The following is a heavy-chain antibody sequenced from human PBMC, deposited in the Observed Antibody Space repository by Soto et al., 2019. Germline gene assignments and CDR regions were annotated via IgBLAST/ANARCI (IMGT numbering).Heavy chain of an antibody. CDR1: GFSLGSYS. V-gene: IGHV3-21*06. J-gene: IGHJ4*02. CDR3: ARDRGGDLPLDY. CDR2: ISSSTTYI. D-gene: IGHD3-16*01. Sequence: GGSLRLSCAGSGFSLGSYSMNWVRQAPGKGLEWVSSISSSTTYIYYADSVKGRFTISRDNAQNSMYLQMNSLRVEDTAVYYCARDRGGDLPLDYWGQGTLVTVSS.